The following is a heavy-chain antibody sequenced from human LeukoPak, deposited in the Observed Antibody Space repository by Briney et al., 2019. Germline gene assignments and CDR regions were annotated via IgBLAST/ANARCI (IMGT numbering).Heavy chain of an antibody. J-gene: IGHJ6*02. V-gene: IGHV3-7*01. CDR3: ARDGVPGGRDV. Sequence: GGSLRLSCAASGFTYGSYWMSWVRQAPGKGLEWVASIKQDASEKYYVDSVKGRFTISRDNAKNSLYLQMNSLRVEDTAVYYCARDGVPGGRDVWGQGTTVTVS. CDR1: GFTYGSYW. CDR2: IKQDASEK. D-gene: IGHD3-16*01.